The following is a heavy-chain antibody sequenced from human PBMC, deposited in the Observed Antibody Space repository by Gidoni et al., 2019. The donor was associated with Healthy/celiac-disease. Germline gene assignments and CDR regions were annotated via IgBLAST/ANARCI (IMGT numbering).Heavy chain of an antibody. CDR2: INWNSASA. Sequence: EVQLVESGGDLVQPGTSLRLSCEVSGFTFDDYAMPWVRQGPGKGLEWVSGINWNSASAGYAESVEGRFTISRDNAKKSLYLQMTSLRPEDTAVYYCAKARGFTYGIDAFDIWGHGTMVTVSS. CDR1: GFTFDDYA. V-gene: IGHV3-9*01. D-gene: IGHD5-18*01. CDR3: AKARGFTYGIDAFDI. J-gene: IGHJ3*02.